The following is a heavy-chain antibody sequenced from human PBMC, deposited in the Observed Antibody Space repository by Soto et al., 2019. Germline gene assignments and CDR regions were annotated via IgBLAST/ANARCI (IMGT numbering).Heavy chain of an antibody. CDR2: IKSKTDGGTT. J-gene: IGHJ5*02. CDR1: GFTFSNAW. V-gene: IGHV3-15*01. Sequence: GSLRLSCAASGFTFSNAWMSWVRQAPGKGLEWVGRIKSKTDGGTTDYAAPVKGRFTISRDDSKNTLYLQMNSLKTEDTAVYYCTTDPIMITFRGVNVNPTNCFEPWGQRMLVTVPS. D-gene: IGHD3-16*02. CDR3: TTDPIMITFRGVNVNPTNCFEP.